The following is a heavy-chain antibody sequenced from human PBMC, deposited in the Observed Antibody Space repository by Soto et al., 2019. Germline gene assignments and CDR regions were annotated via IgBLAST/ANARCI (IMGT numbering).Heavy chain of an antibody. CDR1: GFSLSTSGVR. CDR3: ARISASGSSIWFDP. D-gene: IGHD3-22*01. Sequence: SGPTLVNPTQTLTLTCTFSGFSLSTSGVRVSWIRQPPGKALEWLARIDWDDDKFYSTSLQTRLTISKDTSKNRVVLTMTNMDPVDTATYYCARISASGSSIWFDPWGQGTLVTVSS. J-gene: IGHJ5*02. V-gene: IGHV2-70*04. CDR2: IDWDDDK.